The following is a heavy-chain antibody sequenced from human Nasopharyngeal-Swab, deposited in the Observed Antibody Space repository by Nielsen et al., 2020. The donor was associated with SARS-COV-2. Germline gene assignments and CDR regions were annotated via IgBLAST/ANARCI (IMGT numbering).Heavy chain of an antibody. V-gene: IGHV3-30*18. J-gene: IGHJ6*02. CDR3: AEDWASYGMDV. CDR1: GFTFSSYG. Sequence: GGSLRLSCAASGFTFSSYGMHWVRQAPGKGLEWVAVISYDGSNKYYADSVKGRFTISRDNSKNTPYLQMNSLRAEDTAVYYCAEDWASYGMDVWGQGTTVTVSS. CDR2: ISYDGSNK. D-gene: IGHD3-16*01.